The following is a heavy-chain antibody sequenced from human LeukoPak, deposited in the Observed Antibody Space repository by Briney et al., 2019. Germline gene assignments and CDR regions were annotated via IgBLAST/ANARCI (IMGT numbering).Heavy chain of an antibody. D-gene: IGHD3-10*01. CDR2: INPNSGGT. Sequence: ASVKVSCKASGYTFTGYYMHWVRQAPGQGLEWMGWINPNSGGTNYAQKFQDRVTMTRDTSITTAYMDMSRLRSDDTAVYYCARGPNIWFGELLRPYNWFDPWGQGTLVTVSS. V-gene: IGHV1-2*02. J-gene: IGHJ5*02. CDR1: GYTFTGYY. CDR3: ARGPNIWFGELLRPYNWFDP.